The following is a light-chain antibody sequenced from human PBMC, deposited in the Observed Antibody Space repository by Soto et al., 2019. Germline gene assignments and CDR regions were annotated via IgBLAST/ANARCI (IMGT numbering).Light chain of an antibody. CDR2: DAS. V-gene: IGKV3-11*01. Sequence: EIVLTQSPATLSLSPGERATLSCRASQSVSSYLAWYQQKPGQAPRLLIYDASNRATGIPARFSGSGSGTDFTLTISSLEPEDFAVYYCQQRSGTFGQGTRLISN. CDR3: QQRSGT. CDR1: QSVSSY. J-gene: IGKJ1*01.